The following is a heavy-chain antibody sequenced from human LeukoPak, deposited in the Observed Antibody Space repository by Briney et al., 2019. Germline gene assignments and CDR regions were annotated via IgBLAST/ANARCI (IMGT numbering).Heavy chain of an antibody. J-gene: IGHJ3*02. Sequence: GGSLRLSCAASGFNFTNYNMNWVRQAPGKGLEWVSYIHSSSGSIYYADSLKGRFTISRENAKNSLYLQMNSLRAEDTAVYYCARDLAWDAFDIWGQGTMVTVSS. CDR2: IHSSSGSI. CDR3: ARDLAWDAFDI. CDR1: GFNFTNYN. V-gene: IGHV3-21*01.